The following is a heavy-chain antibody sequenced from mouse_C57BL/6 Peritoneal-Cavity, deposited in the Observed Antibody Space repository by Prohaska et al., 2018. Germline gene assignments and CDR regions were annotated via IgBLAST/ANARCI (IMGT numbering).Heavy chain of an antibody. J-gene: IGHJ4*01. V-gene: IGHV5-4*01. CDR1: GFTFSSYA. CDR2: ISDGGSYT. CDR3: ARDPYYYGSSYYAMDY. Sequence: EVQLVESGGGLVKPGGSLKLSCAASGFTFSSYAMSWVRQTPEKRLEWVATISDGGSYTYYPDNVKGRFTISRDNANNNLYLQMSHLKSEDTAMYYCARDPYYYGSSYYAMDYWGQGTSVTVSS. D-gene: IGHD1-1*01.